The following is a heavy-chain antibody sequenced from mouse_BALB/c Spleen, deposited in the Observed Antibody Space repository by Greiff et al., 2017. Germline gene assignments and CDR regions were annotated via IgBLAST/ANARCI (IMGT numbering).Heavy chain of an antibody. V-gene: IGHV2-2*02. Sequence: QVQLKESGPGLVQPSQSLSITCTVSGFSLTSYGVHWVRQSPGKGLEWLGVIWSGGSTDYNAAFISRLSISKDNSKSQVFFKMNSLQANDTAIYYCARGLGFMDYWGQGTSVTVSS. J-gene: IGHJ4*01. CDR3: ARGLGFMDY. CDR1: GFSLTSYG. D-gene: IGHD3-3*01. CDR2: IWSGGST.